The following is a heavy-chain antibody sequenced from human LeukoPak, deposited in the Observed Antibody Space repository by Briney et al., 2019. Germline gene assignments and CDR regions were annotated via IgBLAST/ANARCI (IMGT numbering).Heavy chain of an antibody. Sequence: SETLSLTCTVSAYSITSGHKWGWIRQSPGRGLEWIGHIYYGGSTSYNPSLKSRVTLSVDTSKNQFSLNLTSVTAADTAVYYCARLKSPSYGASNFDYWGQGTLVTVSS. J-gene: IGHJ4*02. CDR1: AYSITSGHK. CDR2: IYYGGST. D-gene: IGHD3-16*01. CDR3: ARLKSPSYGASNFDY. V-gene: IGHV4-38-2*02.